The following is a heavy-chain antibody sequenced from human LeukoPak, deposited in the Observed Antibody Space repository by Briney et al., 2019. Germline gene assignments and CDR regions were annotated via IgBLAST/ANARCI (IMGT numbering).Heavy chain of an antibody. CDR1: GGSISSYY. D-gene: IGHD3-3*01. J-gene: IGHJ4*02. V-gene: IGHV4-59*12. CDR2: IYYSGST. CDR3: ARDQGGGYYPGYFDY. Sequence: SETLSLTCTVSGGSISSYYWSWIRQPPGKGLEWIGYIYYSGSTNYNPSLKSRVTISVDTSKNQFSLKLSSVTAADTAVYYCARDQGGGYYPGYFDYWGQGTLVTVSS.